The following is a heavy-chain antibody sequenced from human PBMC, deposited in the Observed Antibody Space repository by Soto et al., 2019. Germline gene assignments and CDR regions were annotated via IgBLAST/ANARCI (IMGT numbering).Heavy chain of an antibody. Sequence: SDTPFLTINVSGDAVSSGTYYCSGIRHPPGKGLEWIGYIYYSGSTNYNPSLKSRVTISVDTSKNQFSLKLRSVTSADTPVYYCARVSTAMVTYFDYWGQGTLVTGSS. CDR1: GDAVSSGTYY. CDR3: ARVSTAMVTYFDY. D-gene: IGHD5-18*01. V-gene: IGHV4-61*01. CDR2: IYYSGST. J-gene: IGHJ4*02.